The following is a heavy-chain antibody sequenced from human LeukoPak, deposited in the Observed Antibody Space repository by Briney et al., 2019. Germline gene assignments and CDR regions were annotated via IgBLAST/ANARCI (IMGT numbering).Heavy chain of an antibody. V-gene: IGHV3-33*06. J-gene: IGHJ4*02. CDR2: IWYDGSNK. D-gene: IGHD1-1*01. CDR1: GFTFSSYG. CDR3: AKWATVVGFDY. Sequence: GGSLRLSCAASGFTFSSYGMHWVRQAPGRGLEWVAVIWYDGSNKYYADSVKGRFTISRDNSKNTLYLQMNSLRAEDTAVYYCAKWATVVGFDYWGQGTLVTVSS.